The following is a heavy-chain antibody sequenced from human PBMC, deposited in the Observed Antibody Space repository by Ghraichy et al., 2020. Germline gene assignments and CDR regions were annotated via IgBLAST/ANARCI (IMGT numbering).Heavy chain of an antibody. D-gene: IGHD3-16*01. CDR2: IDWDNDK. V-gene: IGHV2-70*11. Sequence: SGPTLVKPTQTLTLTCTFSGFSLSTRGMCVSWIRQPPGKALEWLARIDWDNDKHYSPSLRTRLTISQGSSKNQVVLTMTNMDPVDTATYFCARIHPAYNDYSYVVDIWGQRTNATVSS. J-gene: IGHJ3*02. CDR3: ARIHPAYNDYSYVVDI. CDR1: GFSLSTRGMC.